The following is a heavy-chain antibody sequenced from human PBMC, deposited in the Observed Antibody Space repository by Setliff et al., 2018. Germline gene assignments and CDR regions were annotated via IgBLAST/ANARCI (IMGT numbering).Heavy chain of an antibody. CDR3: ARDSGGYYYALDYYYYMDV. V-gene: IGHV3-23*01. J-gene: IGHJ6*03. CDR1: GFTFSNSD. D-gene: IGHD3-22*01. Sequence: GGSLRLSCAASGFTFSNSDMSWVRQAPGKGLEWVSTISGNGGRTYYADSVEGRFTISRDNSKNTLYLQMNSLRAEDTAVYYCARDSGGYYYALDYYYYMDVWGKGTTVTVSS. CDR2: ISGNGGRT.